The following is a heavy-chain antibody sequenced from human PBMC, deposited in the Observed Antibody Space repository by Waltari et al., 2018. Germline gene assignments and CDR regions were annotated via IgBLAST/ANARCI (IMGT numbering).Heavy chain of an antibody. CDR2: INHSGST. V-gene: IGHV4-34*01. Sequence: QVQLQQWGAGLLKPSETLSLPCAVYGGSFSGYSWSWIRQPPGKGLEWIGEINHSGSTNYNPSLKSRVTISVDTSKNQFSLKLSSVTAADTAVYYCARGRLPRVRSTSWFDPWGQGTLVTVSS. CDR3: ARGRLPRVRSTSWFDP. CDR1: GGSFSGYS. D-gene: IGHD2-2*01. J-gene: IGHJ5*02.